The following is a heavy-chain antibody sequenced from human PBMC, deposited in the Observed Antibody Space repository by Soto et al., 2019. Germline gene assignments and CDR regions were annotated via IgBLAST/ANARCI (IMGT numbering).Heavy chain of an antibody. D-gene: IGHD3-10*01. V-gene: IGHV5-10-1*01. J-gene: IGHJ4*02. Sequence: GESLKISCKGSGYSFTSYWISWVRQMPGKGLEWMGRIDPSDSYTNYSPSFQGHVTISADKSISTAYLQWSSLKASDTAMYYCARPKDMVRGVYYFDYWGQGTLVTVS. CDR2: IDPSDSYT. CDR3: ARPKDMVRGVYYFDY. CDR1: GYSFTSYW.